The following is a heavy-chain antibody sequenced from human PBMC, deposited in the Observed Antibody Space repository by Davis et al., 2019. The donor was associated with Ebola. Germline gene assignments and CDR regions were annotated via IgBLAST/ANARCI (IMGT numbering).Heavy chain of an antibody. J-gene: IGHJ6*02. CDR2: IYYSGTT. CDR1: GFTFSSYG. Sequence: ESLKISCAASGFTFSSYGMHWVRQAPGKGLEWIGFIYYSGTTYYNPSLESRVTLSVDTAKSQFSLRLRSVTAADTAVYYCVRDDSYGYPRGMDVWGQGTTVTVSS. D-gene: IGHD5-18*01. CDR3: VRDDSYGYPRGMDV. V-gene: IGHV4-59*01.